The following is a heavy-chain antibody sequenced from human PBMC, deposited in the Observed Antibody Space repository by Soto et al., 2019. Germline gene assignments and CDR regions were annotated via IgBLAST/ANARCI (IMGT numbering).Heavy chain of an antibody. CDR1: GGSISSYY. Sequence: SETLSFTCTVSGGSISSYYWSWIRQPPGKGLEWIGYIYYSGSTNYNPSLKSRVTISVDTSKNQFSLKLSSVTAADTAVYYCARGYYDGDDAFDIWGQGTMVT. V-gene: IGHV4-59*01. D-gene: IGHD3-22*01. J-gene: IGHJ3*02. CDR3: ARGYYDGDDAFDI. CDR2: IYYSGST.